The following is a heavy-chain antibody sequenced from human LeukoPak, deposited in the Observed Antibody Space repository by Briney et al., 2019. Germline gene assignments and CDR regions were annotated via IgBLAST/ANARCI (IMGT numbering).Heavy chain of an antibody. CDR1: GGTFNSYA. CDR2: IIPIFGTA. Sequence: ASVTVSCKASGGTFNSYAISWVRQAPGQGLEWMGGIIPIFGTANYAQKFQGRVTITADESTSTAYMELSSLRSEDTAVYYCARAQIMRGLYYFDYWGQGTLVTVSS. V-gene: IGHV1-69*01. J-gene: IGHJ4*02. CDR3: ARAQIMRGLYYFDY. D-gene: IGHD3-16*01.